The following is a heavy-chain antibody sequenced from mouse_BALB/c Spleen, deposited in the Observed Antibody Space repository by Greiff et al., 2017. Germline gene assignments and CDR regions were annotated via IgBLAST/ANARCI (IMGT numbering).Heavy chain of an antibody. Sequence: VQLQQSGPELVRPGVSVKISCKGSGYTFTDYAMHWVKQSHAKSLEWIGVISTYSGNTNYNQKFKGKATMTVDKSSSTAYMELARLTSEDSAIYYCARGGYGSSPLLAYWGQGTLVTVSA. CDR2: ISTYSGNT. V-gene: IGHV1-67*01. D-gene: IGHD1-1*01. CDR1: GYTFTDYA. J-gene: IGHJ3*01. CDR3: ARGGYGSSPLLAY.